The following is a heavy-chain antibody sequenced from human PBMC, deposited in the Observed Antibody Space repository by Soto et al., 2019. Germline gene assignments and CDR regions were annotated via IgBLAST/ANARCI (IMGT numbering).Heavy chain of an antibody. CDR2: IYSGGST. V-gene: IGHV3-53*01. CDR1: GFTVISNY. D-gene: IGHD3-3*01. J-gene: IGHJ4*02. CDR3: ASVFLGIDY. Sequence: WGSLRLSCAASGFTVISNYMSWFRHAPWKWLEWVSVIYSGGSTYYADSVKGRFTISRDNSKNTLYLQMNSPRAEDTAVYYCASVFLGIDYWGQGTLVTVSS.